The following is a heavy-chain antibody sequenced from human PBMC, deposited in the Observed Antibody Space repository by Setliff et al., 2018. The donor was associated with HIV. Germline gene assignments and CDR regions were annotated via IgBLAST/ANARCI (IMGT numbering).Heavy chain of an antibody. CDR3: ARATFGSTSSGINYYMDV. J-gene: IGHJ6*03. CDR1: GGSVSGYF. Sequence: SETLSLTCTVSGGSVSGYFWSWIRQPPGRGLEWIGYIYYDGTTNSNPSLKSRVTISVTTSKNQFSLKLSSVTAADTALYFCARATFGSTSSGINYYMDVWGKGTTVTVTS. CDR2: IYYDGTT. V-gene: IGHV4-59*02. D-gene: IGHD3-10*01.